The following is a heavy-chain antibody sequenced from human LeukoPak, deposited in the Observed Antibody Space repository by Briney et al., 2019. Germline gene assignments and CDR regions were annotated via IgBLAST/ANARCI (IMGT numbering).Heavy chain of an antibody. D-gene: IGHD3-3*01. J-gene: IGHJ4*02. Sequence: SQTLSLTCAVSGGSISSGGYSWSWIRQPPGKGLEWIGYIYHSGSTYYNPSLKSRVTISVDTSKNQFSLKLSSVTAADTAVYYCARGRRSIFGVVIMFDYWGQGTLVTVSS. V-gene: IGHV4-30-2*01. CDR3: ARGRRSIFGVVIMFDY. CDR2: IYHSGST. CDR1: GGSISSGGYS.